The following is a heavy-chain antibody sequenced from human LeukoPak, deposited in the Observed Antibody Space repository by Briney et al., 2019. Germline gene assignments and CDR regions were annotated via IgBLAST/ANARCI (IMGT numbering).Heavy chain of an antibody. CDR2: IYNGGTT. V-gene: IGHV3-53*01. D-gene: IGHD1-26*01. J-gene: IGHJ4*02. Sequence: PGGSLRLSCAASGFSVSSNYMSWVRQAPGKGLEWVSVIYNGGTTYYADSVRGRFTISRDNSKNTLYLQMNSLRAEDTAVYYCAGEKVEANREFDYWGQGTLVTVSS. CDR3: AGEKVEANREFDY. CDR1: GFSVSSNY.